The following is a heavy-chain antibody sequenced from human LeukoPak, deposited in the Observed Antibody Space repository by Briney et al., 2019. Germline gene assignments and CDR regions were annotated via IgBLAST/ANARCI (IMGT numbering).Heavy chain of an antibody. CDR3: ARAGGYCGSTSCYSGYYYYFMDV. V-gene: IGHV1-2*02. CDR1: GYTFTDYY. Sequence: GASVKVSCKASGYTFTDYYLHWVRQAPGQGLEWMGWINPKSGVTDSKMKFQGRVTLTRDTSITTAYMELISLTSDDAAVHYCARAGGYCGSTSCYSGYYYYFMDVWGKGTTVTVSS. J-gene: IGHJ6*03. CDR2: INPKSGVT. D-gene: IGHD2-2*01.